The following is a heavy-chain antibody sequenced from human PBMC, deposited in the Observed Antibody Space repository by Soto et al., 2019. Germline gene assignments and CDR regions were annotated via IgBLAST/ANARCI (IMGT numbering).Heavy chain of an antibody. CDR2: IYSGGST. J-gene: IGHJ3*02. CDR3: AVGGGAMTTVTLGWAFDI. D-gene: IGHD4-17*01. CDR1: GFTVSSNY. V-gene: IGHV3-66*01. Sequence: GGSLRLSCAASGFTVSSNYMSWVRQAPGKGLEWVSVIYSGGSTYYADSVKGRFTISRDNSKNTLYLQRNSLRAEDTAWYYWAVGGGAMTTVTLGWAFDIWGQGTMVTVSS.